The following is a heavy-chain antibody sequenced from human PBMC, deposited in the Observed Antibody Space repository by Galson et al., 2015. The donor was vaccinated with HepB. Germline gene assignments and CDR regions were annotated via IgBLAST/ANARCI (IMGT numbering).Heavy chain of an antibody. V-gene: IGHV1-3*01. J-gene: IGHJ6*02. CDR3: ASPAAQYCSSTSCSYYYGMDV. CDR2: INAGNGNT. D-gene: IGHD2-2*01. Sequence: SVKVSCKASGYTFTSYAMHWVRQAPGQRLEWMGWINAGNGNTKYSQKFQGRVTITRDTSASTAYMELSSLRSEDTAVYYCASPAAQYCSSTSCSYYYGMDVWGQGTTVTVS. CDR1: GYTFTSYA.